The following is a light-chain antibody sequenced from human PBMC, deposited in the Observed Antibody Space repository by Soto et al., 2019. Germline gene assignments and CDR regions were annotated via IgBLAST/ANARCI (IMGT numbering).Light chain of an antibody. CDR1: QSVSSN. J-gene: IGKJ1*01. CDR3: QQYKNWHPWT. Sequence: VMTQSQAPLSVSPGEMSTLSCRGSQSVSSNLAWYQQKPGQAPRLLIYGASTRATGIPARFSGSGSGTEFTLTISSLQSEDFAVYYCQQYKNWHPWTFGQGTKGDIK. V-gene: IGKV3-15*01. CDR2: GAS.